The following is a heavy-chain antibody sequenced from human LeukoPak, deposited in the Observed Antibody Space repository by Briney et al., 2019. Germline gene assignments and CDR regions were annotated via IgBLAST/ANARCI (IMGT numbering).Heavy chain of an antibody. Sequence: PGGSLRLSCAASGFTFSSYAMNWVRQAPGKGLEWVSHISNGDDSIYYADPVKGRFTISRDNARNSLYLQMNSLRAEDTAVYYCARHYYDSSGYYKGDYWGQGTLVTVSS. D-gene: IGHD3-22*01. CDR1: GFTFSSYA. CDR2: ISNGDDSI. V-gene: IGHV3-48*03. CDR3: ARHYYDSSGYYKGDY. J-gene: IGHJ4*02.